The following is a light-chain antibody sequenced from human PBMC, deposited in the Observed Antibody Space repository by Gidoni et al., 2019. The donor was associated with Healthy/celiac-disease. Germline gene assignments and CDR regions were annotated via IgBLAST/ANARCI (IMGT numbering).Light chain of an antibody. Sequence: QSVLTQPPSVSAAPGQKATISCSGSSSNIGNNYVSWYQQLPGTAPKLLIYDNNKRPSGIPDRFSGSKSGTSATLGITGLQTGDEADYYCGTWDSSLSVWVFGGGTKLTVL. J-gene: IGLJ3*02. CDR1: SSNIGNNY. CDR2: DNN. V-gene: IGLV1-51*01. CDR3: GTWDSSLSVWV.